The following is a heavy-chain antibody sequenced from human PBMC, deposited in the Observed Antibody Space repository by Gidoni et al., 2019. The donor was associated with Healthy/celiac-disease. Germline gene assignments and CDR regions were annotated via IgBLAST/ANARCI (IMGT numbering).Heavy chain of an antibody. CDR1: GLSLSNARMG. D-gene: IGHD5-18*01. CDR3: ARTGGGYSYGYRGTFDY. Sequence: QVTLKESGPVLVKPTETLTLTCTVSGLSLSNARMGVSWIRQPPGKALEWLAHIFSNDEKSYRKSLKSRLTISKDTSKSQVVLTMTNMDPVDTATYYCARTGGGYSYGYRGTFDYWGQGTLVTVSS. J-gene: IGHJ4*02. CDR2: IFSNDEK. V-gene: IGHV2-26*01.